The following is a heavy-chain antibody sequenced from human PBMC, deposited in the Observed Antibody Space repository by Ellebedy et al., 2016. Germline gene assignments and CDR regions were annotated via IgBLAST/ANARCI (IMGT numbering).Heavy chain of an antibody. J-gene: IGHJ4*02. CDR3: ARDRSIVGMSPQDY. CDR1: GYSFTGYY. D-gene: IGHD1-26*01. Sequence: ASVKVSXXASGYSFTGYYIQWVRQAPGQGLEWMGYIIPNNGFTSYAQKFQGRVTMTRDTTISTAYMELSSLRSDDTAVYYCARDRSIVGMSPQDYWGQGTLVTVSS. V-gene: IGHV1-2*02. CDR2: IIPNNGFT.